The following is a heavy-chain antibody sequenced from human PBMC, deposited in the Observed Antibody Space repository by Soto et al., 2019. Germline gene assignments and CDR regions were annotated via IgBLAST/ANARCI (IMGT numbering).Heavy chain of an antibody. J-gene: IGHJ4*02. V-gene: IGHV4-39*01. Sequence: PDTLCVTFTVSGASLSSNVHYWCWVRLSPGKGLEWIASVFYTGSPYHNPSLESRVSISVDTSDNQFSLKVTSVTAADTGIYYCARHPFGGYAFDSCGQGTLVTVSS. D-gene: IGHD3-16*01. CDR3: ARHPFGGYAFDS. CDR1: GASLSSNVHY. CDR2: VFYTGSP.